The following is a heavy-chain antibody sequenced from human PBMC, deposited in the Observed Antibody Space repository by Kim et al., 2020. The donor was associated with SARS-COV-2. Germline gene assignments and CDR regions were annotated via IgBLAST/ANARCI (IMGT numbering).Heavy chain of an antibody. V-gene: IGHV4-34*01. Sequence: SETLSLTCAVYGGSFSGYYWSWIRQPPGKGLEWIGEINHSGSTNYNPSLKSRVTISVDTSKNQFSLKLSSVTAADTAVYYCARGRYSSSWYDYNWFDPWG. CDR3: ARGRYSSSWYDYNWFDP. J-gene: IGHJ5*02. CDR1: GGSFSGYY. CDR2: INHSGST. D-gene: IGHD6-13*01.